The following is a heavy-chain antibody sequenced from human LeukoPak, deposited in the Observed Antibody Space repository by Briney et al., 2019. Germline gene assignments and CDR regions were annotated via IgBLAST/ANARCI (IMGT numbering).Heavy chain of an antibody. Sequence: SETLSLTCAVYGGSFSGYYWSWIRQPPGKGLEWIGEINHSGRTNYNPSLKSRVTISVDTSKNQFSLNLTSVTAADTAVYYCARGSGWYYYWGQGTLVTVSS. J-gene: IGHJ4*02. V-gene: IGHV4-34*01. D-gene: IGHD6-19*01. CDR3: ARGSGWYYY. CDR1: GGSFSGYY. CDR2: INHSGRT.